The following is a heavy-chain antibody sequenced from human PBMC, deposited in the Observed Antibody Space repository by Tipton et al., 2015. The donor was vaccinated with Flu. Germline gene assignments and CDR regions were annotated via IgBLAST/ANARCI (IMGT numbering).Heavy chain of an antibody. D-gene: IGHD2-2*01. Sequence: TLSLTCTASGDSMRSCSYFWSWVRQPAGKGLEWIGRVDCSGTTNYNPSLKSRVTISIDTSKNQFSLKLNSVTAADTAVYYCARSVVVPAEGLYYYYGMDVWGQGTTVTVSS. CDR2: VDCSGTT. CDR3: ARSVVVPAEGLYYYYGMDV. V-gene: IGHV4-61*02. CDR1: GDSMRSCSYF. J-gene: IGHJ6*02.